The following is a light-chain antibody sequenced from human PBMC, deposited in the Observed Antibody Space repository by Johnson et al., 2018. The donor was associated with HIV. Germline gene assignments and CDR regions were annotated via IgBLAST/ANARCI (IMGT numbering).Light chain of an antibody. CDR1: SSNIGNNY. CDR2: DNN. Sequence: QSVLTQPPSVSAAPGQKVTISCSGSSSNIGNNYVSWYQQLPGTAPKLLIYDNNNRPSGIPDRFSGSKSGTSATLGLTGLQTGDEADYYCGTWDSSLCVVFGTGTKVTVL. J-gene: IGLJ1*01. V-gene: IGLV1-51*01. CDR3: GTWDSSLCVV.